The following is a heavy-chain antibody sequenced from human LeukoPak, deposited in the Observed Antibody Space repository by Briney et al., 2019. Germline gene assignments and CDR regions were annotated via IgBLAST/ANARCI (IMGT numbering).Heavy chain of an antibody. Sequence: SETLSLTCTVSGSSIKSYYWTWIRQPPGKGLEWIGYIYHLGSTNYNPSLDGRVTISLHTSGNEFSLKLTSVTAADTALYYCAGATIASAGFSLDHWGQGTLVTVSS. V-gene: IGHV4-59*01. J-gene: IGHJ4*02. D-gene: IGHD6-13*01. CDR1: GSSIKSYY. CDR3: AGATIASAGFSLDH. CDR2: IYHLGST.